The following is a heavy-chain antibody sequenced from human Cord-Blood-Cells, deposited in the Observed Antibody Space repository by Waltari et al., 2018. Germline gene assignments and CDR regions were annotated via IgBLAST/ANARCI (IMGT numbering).Heavy chain of an antibody. Sequence: QLLLEQSGAAVKQSRSSVTASGKASGGYCSSYAHPGVQQVAGQGREWMGRIIPIFRIANYAQKFQGGVTITANKSTSTAYMELGSLRSEDRAVYYCATQTGDGGVFVAFDIWGQGTMVTVSS. CDR2: IIPIFRIA. J-gene: IGHJ3*02. CDR1: GGYCSSYA. V-gene: IGHV1-69*09. CDR3: ATQTGDGGVFVAFDI. D-gene: IGHD7-27*01.